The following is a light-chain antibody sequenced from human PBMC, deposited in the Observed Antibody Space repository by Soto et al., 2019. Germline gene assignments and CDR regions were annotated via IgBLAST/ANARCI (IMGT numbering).Light chain of an antibody. Sequence: AIQLTQSPSSLSASVGDRVTITCRASQPINTALAWYQQKPGIPPKLLIFDASSLAGGVPSRFSGSGSGTDFSLTINSLQPEDFATYSCQQFYSYPHTFGGGTKVDVK. CDR1: QPINTA. CDR3: QQFYSYPHT. V-gene: IGKV1-13*02. CDR2: DAS. J-gene: IGKJ4*01.